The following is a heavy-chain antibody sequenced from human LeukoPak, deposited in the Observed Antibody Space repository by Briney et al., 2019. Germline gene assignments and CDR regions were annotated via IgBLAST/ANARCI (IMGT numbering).Heavy chain of an antibody. J-gene: IGHJ4*02. CDR2: ISYDGSNK. Sequence: GGSLRLSCAASGFTFSNYAMHWVRQAPVKGLEWVAVISYDGSNKYYTDSVKGRFTISRDNSKNTLYLQMSSLRAEDTSMYYCARPQSKWELLSCFDYWGQGTLVTVSS. D-gene: IGHD1-26*01. CDR3: ARPQSKWELLSCFDY. CDR1: GFTFSNYA. V-gene: IGHV3-30-3*01.